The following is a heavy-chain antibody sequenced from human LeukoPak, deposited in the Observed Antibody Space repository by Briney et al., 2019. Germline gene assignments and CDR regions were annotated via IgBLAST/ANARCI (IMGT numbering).Heavy chain of an antibody. D-gene: IGHD6-19*01. V-gene: IGHV4-38-2*02. CDR3: ARRGLVLDYYNGLDV. CDR1: GYPISSGYY. J-gene: IGHJ6*02. CDR2: IYYSGST. Sequence: SDTLSLTCTVSGYPISSGYYWGWIRQPPGKGLEWIGYIYYSGSTNYNPSLKSRVTISVDTSKNQFSPKLSSVAAADTAVYYCARRGLVLDYYNGLDVWGQGTTVTVSS.